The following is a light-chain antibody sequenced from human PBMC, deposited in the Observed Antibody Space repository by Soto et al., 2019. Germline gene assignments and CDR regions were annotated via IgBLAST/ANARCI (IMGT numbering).Light chain of an antibody. J-gene: IGKJ2*01. CDR2: GAS. V-gene: IGKV3-20*01. Sequence: EIVLTQSPATLSLSPGDRATLSCRASQTITSAYLAWYQQKPGKAPRLLIFGASTRVSGVPHRFSGSGSGTDFTLTINRLEPDDSAVYYCQQYGTSPPVAFGQGTKLEIK. CDR3: QQYGTSPPVA. CDR1: QTITSAY.